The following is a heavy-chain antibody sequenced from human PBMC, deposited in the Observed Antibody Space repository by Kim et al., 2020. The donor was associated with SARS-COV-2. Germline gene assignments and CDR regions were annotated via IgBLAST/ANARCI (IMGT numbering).Heavy chain of an antibody. V-gene: IGHV3-48*03. J-gene: IGHJ4*02. Sequence: YYADFAKGRFTISRDNVKNSLYLQMNSLNVEDTAVYYCARTEWLDPLFDYWGQGTLVTVSS. CDR3: ARTEWLDPLFDY. D-gene: IGHD6-19*01.